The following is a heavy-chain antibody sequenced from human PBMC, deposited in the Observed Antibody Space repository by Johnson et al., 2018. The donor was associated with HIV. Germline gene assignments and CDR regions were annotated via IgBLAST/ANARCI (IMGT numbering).Heavy chain of an antibody. CDR1: GFTFSNYG. D-gene: IGHD3-22*01. V-gene: IGHV3-NL1*01. J-gene: IGHJ3*02. CDR2: IYSGGST. CDR3: ARDRRPYYYDSSGYDAFDI. Sequence: QVQLVESGGGVVQPGRSLRLSCAASGFTFSNYGMHWVRQAPGKGLEWVSVIYSGGSTYYADSVKGRFTISRDNSKNTLYLQMNSLRAEDTAVYFCARDRRPYYYDSSGYDAFDIWGQGTMVTVSS.